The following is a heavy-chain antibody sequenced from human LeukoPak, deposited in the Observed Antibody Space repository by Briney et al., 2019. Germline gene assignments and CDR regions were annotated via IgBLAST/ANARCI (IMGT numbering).Heavy chain of an antibody. D-gene: IGHD3-10*01. CDR3: AKDERSTMVRVPYYFDY. CDR2: ISGSGGST. V-gene: IGHV3-23*01. CDR1: GFTFSSYA. J-gene: IGHJ4*02. Sequence: GGSLRLSCAASGFTFSSYAMSWVRQAPGKGLEWVSAISGSGGSTYYADSVKGRFTISRDNSKNTLYLQMNSLRAEDTAVYYCAKDERSTMVRVPYYFDYWGQGTLVTVSS.